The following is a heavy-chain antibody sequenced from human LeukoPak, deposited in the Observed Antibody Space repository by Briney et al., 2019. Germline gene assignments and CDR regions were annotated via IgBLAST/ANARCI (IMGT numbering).Heavy chain of an antibody. J-gene: IGHJ4*02. CDR1: GFTFDDYA. CDR2: ISWNSGSI. Sequence: GGSLRLSCAASGFTFDDYATHGVRQAPGKGLEWVSGISWNSGSIGYADSVKGRFTISRDNAKNSLYLQMNSLRAEDTAVYYCARDRRDSGTNYFDYWGQGTLVTVSS. V-gene: IGHV3-9*01. CDR3: ARDRRDSGTNYFDY. D-gene: IGHD1-26*01.